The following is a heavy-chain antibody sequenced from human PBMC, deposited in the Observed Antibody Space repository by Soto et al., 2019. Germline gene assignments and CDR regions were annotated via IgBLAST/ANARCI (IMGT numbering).Heavy chain of an antibody. CDR3: ARAYSGRLPRRADYYFAMDV. CDR2: IGAADDP. CDR1: GFTFSAYD. J-gene: IGHJ6*02. V-gene: IGHV3-13*05. Sequence: GESLKISCAASGFTFSAYDMHWVRQTTGKGLEWVSAIGAADDPYYLGSVKGRFTISRENAKNSLYLQMNSLRAEDTAVYYCARAYSGRLPRRADYYFAMDVWGQGTTVTVSS. D-gene: IGHD2-15*01.